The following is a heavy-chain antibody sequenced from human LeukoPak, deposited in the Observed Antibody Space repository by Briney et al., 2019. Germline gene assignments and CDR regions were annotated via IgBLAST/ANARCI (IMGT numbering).Heavy chain of an antibody. Sequence: GGSLRLSCAASGFTFSSYGMHWVRQAPGKGLEWVAFIRSDGSSKHYADSVKGRFTISRDNSYSTLYMQMNSLRAEDTAVYYCAKGLNGYLDYWGQGTLVTVSS. V-gene: IGHV3-30*02. CDR2: IRSDGSSK. D-gene: IGHD2-8*01. CDR3: AKGLNGYLDY. CDR1: GFTFSSYG. J-gene: IGHJ4*02.